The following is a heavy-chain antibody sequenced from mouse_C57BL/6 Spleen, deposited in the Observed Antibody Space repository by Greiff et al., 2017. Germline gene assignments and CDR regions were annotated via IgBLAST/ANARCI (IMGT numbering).Heavy chain of an antibody. V-gene: IGHV1-61*01. CDR1: GYTFTSYW. CDR3: ARRGYYGSSYLFAY. J-gene: IGHJ3*01. Sequence: VQLQQSGAELVRPGSSVKLSCKASGYTFTSYWMDWVKQRPGQGLEWIGNIYPSDSETHYNQKFKDKATLTVDKSSSTAYMQLSSLTSEDSAVYYCARRGYYGSSYLFAYWGQGTLVTVSA. D-gene: IGHD1-1*01. CDR2: IYPSDSET.